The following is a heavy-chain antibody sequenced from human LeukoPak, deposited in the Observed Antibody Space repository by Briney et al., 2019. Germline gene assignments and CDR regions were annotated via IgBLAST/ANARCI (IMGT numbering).Heavy chain of an antibody. J-gene: IGHJ4*02. Sequence: PGGSLSLSCAASGFSFSSYSMNWVRQAPGKGLECVSFISSSGSTKSYADSVKGRFTISRDNAKNSLYLQMNSLRDEDTAVYYCARSVYYADYWGQGTLVTVSS. V-gene: IGHV3-48*02. D-gene: IGHD3-22*01. CDR1: GFSFSSYS. CDR3: ARSVYYADY. CDR2: ISSSGSTK.